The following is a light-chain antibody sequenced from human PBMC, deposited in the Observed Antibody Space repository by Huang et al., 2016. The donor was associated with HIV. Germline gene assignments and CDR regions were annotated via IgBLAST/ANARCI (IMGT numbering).Light chain of an antibody. Sequence: EIVMTQSPVTLSVSPGERANLSCRAIQNVNSNLAWYQQTPGQAPILLIYSTSTRAAGNPARLSGSGSGTEFNLTINSLQSEDFAVYYCQQYNSWPRTFGPGTTVEIK. CDR3: QQYNSWPRT. J-gene: IGKJ1*01. CDR2: STS. V-gene: IGKV3-15*01. CDR1: QNVNSN.